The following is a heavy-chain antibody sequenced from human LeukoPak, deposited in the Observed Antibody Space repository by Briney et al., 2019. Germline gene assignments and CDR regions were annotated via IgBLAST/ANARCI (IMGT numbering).Heavy chain of an antibody. CDR2: INHSGST. V-gene: IGHV4-34*01. CDR3: ASNGGSCSGANSRYYYFYMDV. Sequence: SETLSLTCAVYGGSFSGYYWSWIRQSPGKGLEWIGEINHSGSTNYNPSLESRVTISVDTSNNQFSLKLSSVTAAGTAVYYCASNGGSCSGANSRYYYFYMDVWGKGTTVTVSS. D-gene: IGHD2-15*01. CDR1: GGSFSGYY. J-gene: IGHJ6*03.